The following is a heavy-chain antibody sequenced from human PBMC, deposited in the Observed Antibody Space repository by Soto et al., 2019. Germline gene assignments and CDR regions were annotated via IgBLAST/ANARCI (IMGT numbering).Heavy chain of an antibody. V-gene: IGHV3-30*18. CDR2: ISYDGSNK. D-gene: IGHD1-26*01. CDR3: AKGSYTGMYSDFDY. J-gene: IGHJ4*01. CDR1: GFTFSIYD. Sequence: GGSLRLSCTASGFTFSIYDMHWVRQAPGKGLERVALISYDGSNKSYRDSVKGRFTISRDNSRNTLYLQMNSLRAEDTAVYYCAKGSYTGMYSDFDYWGQGTLVTVSS.